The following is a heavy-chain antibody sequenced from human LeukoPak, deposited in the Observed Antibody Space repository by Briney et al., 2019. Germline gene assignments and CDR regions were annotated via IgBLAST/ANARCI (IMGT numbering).Heavy chain of an antibody. CDR2: IYYSGST. CDR3: ARTYCGGDCPIDY. V-gene: IGHV4-39*01. J-gene: IGHJ4*02. CDR1: GGSISSSSYY. Sequence: PSETLSLTCTVSGGSISSSSYYWGWIRQPPGKGLEWIGSIYYSGSTYYNPSLKSRVTISVDTSKNQFSLKLSSVTAADTAVYYCARTYCGGDCPIDYWGQGTLVTVSS. D-gene: IGHD2-21*02.